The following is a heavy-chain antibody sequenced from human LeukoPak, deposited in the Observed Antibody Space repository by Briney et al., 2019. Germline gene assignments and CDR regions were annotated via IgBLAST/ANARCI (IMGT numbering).Heavy chain of an antibody. CDR3: ASTLVVVDAFDI. V-gene: IGHV1-8*01. J-gene: IGHJ3*02. CDR1: GYTFTSYD. D-gene: IGHD3-22*01. Sequence: ASVKVSCKASGYTFTSYDINWVRQATGQGLEWMGWMNPDSGNTGYAQKFQGRVTMTRNTSISTAYMELSSLRSEDTAVYYCASTLVVVDAFDIWGQGTMVTVSS. CDR2: MNPDSGNT.